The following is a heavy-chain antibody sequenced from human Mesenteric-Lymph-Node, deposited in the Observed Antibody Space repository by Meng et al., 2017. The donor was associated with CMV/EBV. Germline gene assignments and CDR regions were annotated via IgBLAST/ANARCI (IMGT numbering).Heavy chain of an antibody. V-gene: IGHV3-21*01. D-gene: IGHD3-10*01. J-gene: IGHJ6*02. CDR3: ARISDSGPYYYYGMDV. CDR1: GFTFSTNA. Sequence: GESLKISCAASGFTFSTNAMNWVRQAPGKGLEWVSSISSSSSYIYYADSVKGRFTISRDNAKNSLYLQMNSLRAEDTAVYYCARISDSGPYYYYGMDVWGQGTTVTVSS. CDR2: ISSSSSYI.